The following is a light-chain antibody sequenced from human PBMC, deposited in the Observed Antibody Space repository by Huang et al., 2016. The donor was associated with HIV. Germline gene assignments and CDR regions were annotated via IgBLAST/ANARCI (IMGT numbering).Light chain of an antibody. CDR3: QHSDDLSPLT. CDR1: QNIGNS. Sequence: AIRMTKSPSSLSASTGDRVTITCRASQNIGNSLAWYQQRPGRAPTLLIYDGSTLQQGVPSRFSGSGSRTVFTLNIGCLQVEDAAIYYGQHSDDLSPLTFGGGTKVDLK. CDR2: DGS. J-gene: IGKJ4*01. V-gene: IGKV1-8*01.